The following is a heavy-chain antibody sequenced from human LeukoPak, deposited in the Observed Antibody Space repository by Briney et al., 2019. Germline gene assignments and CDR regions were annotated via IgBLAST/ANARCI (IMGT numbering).Heavy chain of an antibody. CDR3: ARGRSYSNYRIGGFDP. Sequence: PSETLSLTCAVYGGSFSGYYWGWIRQPPGKGLEWIGEINHSGSTNYNPSLKSRVTISVDTSKNQFSLKLSSVTAADTAVYYCARGRSYSNYRIGGFDPWGQGTLVTVSS. D-gene: IGHD4-11*01. J-gene: IGHJ5*02. V-gene: IGHV4-34*01. CDR2: INHSGST. CDR1: GGSFSGYY.